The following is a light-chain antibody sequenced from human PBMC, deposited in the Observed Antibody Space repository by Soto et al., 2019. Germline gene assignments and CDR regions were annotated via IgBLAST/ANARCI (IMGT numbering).Light chain of an antibody. V-gene: IGKV3-15*01. CDR1: QSVSSN. CDR3: QQYNNWPPWT. CDR2: GAS. Sequence: DIVMTQSPLSLPVTPGEPASLSCRASQSVSSNLAWYQQKPGQAPRLLIYGASTRATGIPARFSGSGSGTEFTLTISSLQSEDFAVYYCQQYNNWPPWTVGQGTK. J-gene: IGKJ1*01.